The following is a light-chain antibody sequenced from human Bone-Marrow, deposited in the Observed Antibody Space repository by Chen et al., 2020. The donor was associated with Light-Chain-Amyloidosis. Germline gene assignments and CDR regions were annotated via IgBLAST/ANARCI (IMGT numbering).Light chain of an antibody. Sequence: SYVLTQPSSVSVAPGQTATIACGGNNIGSTSVHWYQQTPGQAPLLVVYDESDRPSGIPERLSGFNSGNTATLNISRVEAGDEADYYCQVWDRSSDRPAFGGGTKLTVL. CDR2: DES. CDR3: QVWDRSSDRPA. CDR1: NIGSTS. V-gene: IGLV3-21*02. J-gene: IGLJ3*02.